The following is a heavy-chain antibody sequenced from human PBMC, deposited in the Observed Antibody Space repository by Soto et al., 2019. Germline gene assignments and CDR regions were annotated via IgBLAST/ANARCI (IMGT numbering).Heavy chain of an antibody. CDR3: ASNSGDIVVVPARLYYYGMDV. CDR1: GGSFNRHT. V-gene: IGHV1-69*01. D-gene: IGHD2-2*01. CDR2: IIPIFGTA. J-gene: IGHJ6*02. Sequence: QVQLVQSGAEVRKPGSSVRVSCKASGGSFNRHTISWVRQAPGQGLEWMGGIIPIFGTANHAQKFQGRVTIIADESTSTVYMELSSLRSDDTAIYYCASNSGDIVVVPARLYYYGMDVWGQGTTVTVSS.